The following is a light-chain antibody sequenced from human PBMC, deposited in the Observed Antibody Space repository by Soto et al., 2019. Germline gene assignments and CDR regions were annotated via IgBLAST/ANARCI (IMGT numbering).Light chain of an antibody. CDR1: QSISTW. V-gene: IGKV1-5*01. CDR3: LQYNGDSGT. CDR2: DAS. J-gene: IGKJ1*01. Sequence: DIQMTQSPSTLSASVGDTVTITCRASQSISTWLAWYQQKPGEAPRLLIFDASKLESGVPSRFSGSGSGTEFTLTISSLQPDDLATYYCLQYNGDSGTFGQGTKVDIK.